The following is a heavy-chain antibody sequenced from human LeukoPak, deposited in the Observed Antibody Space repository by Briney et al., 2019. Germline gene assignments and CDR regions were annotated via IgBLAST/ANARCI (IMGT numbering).Heavy chain of an antibody. D-gene: IGHD3-9*01. CDR2: INPNSGGT. V-gene: IGHV1-2*02. J-gene: IGHJ4*02. CDR1: GYTFTGYY. CDR3: ARIRAPTRYDILTGYYEHYFDY. Sequence: ASVKVSCKASGYTFTGYYMHWVRQAPGQGREWMGWINPNSGGTNCAQKFQGRVTMTRDTSISTAYMELSRLRSDDTAVYYCARIRAPTRYDILTGYYEHYFDYWGQGTLVTVSS.